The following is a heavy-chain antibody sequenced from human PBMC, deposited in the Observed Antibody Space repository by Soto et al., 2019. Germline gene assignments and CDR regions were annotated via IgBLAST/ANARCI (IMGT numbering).Heavy chain of an antibody. V-gene: IGHV4-31*03. CDR1: GGSISSGGYY. Sequence: SETLSLTCTVSGGSISSGGYYWSWIRQHPGKGLEWIGYIYYSGSTYYNPSLKSRVTISVDTSKNQFSLKLSSVTAADTAVYYCARVAAKPYYYYYGMDVWGQGTTVTVSS. J-gene: IGHJ6*02. CDR2: IYYSGST. CDR3: ARVAAKPYYYYYGMDV. D-gene: IGHD5-12*01.